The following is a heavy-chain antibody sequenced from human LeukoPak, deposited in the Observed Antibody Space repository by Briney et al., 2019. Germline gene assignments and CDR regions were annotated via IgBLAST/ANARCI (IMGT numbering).Heavy chain of an antibody. J-gene: IGHJ4*02. CDR2: IYYSGST. CDR1: GGSISSYY. CDR3: ARDGGISYGYFDY. V-gene: IGHV4-59*01. Sequence: SETLSLTCTVSGGSISSYYWSWIRQPPGKGLEWIGYIYYSGSTNYNPSLKSRVTISVDTSKNQFSLKLSSVTAADTAVYYCARDGGISYGYFDYWGQGTLVTVSS. D-gene: IGHD5-18*01.